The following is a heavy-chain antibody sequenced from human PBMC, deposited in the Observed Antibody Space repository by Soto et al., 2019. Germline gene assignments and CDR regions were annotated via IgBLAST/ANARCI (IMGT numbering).Heavy chain of an antibody. D-gene: IGHD4-4*01. V-gene: IGHV4-30-4*01. CDR1: GGSISSGDYY. CDR2: IYYSGFT. CDR3: ARSDNYVPFDH. J-gene: IGHJ4*02. Sequence: QVQLQGSGPGLVKPSQTLSLTCTVSGGSISSGDYYWSWIRQPPGKGLEWIGYIYYSGFTYYNPSLNSRLTMSVDTSKNQFSLKLSSVIAADTAVYYCARSDNYVPFDHWGQGTLVTVSS.